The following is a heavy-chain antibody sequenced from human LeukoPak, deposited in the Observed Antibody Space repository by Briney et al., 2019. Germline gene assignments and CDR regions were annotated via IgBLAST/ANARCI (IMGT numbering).Heavy chain of an antibody. D-gene: IGHD3-22*01. Sequence: PSETLSLTCTVSGGSISSGSYYWSWIRQPPGKGLEWIGSIYYSGSTYYNPSLKSRVTISVDTSKNQFSLKLSSVTAADTAVYYCARLYDSSGSPLGVLAFDIWGQGTMVTVSS. CDR2: IYYSGST. V-gene: IGHV4-39*01. CDR1: GGSISSGSYY. CDR3: ARLYDSSGSPLGVLAFDI. J-gene: IGHJ3*02.